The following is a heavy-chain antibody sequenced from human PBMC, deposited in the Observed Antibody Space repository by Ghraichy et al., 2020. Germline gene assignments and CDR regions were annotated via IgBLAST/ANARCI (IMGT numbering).Heavy chain of an antibody. V-gene: IGHV3-9*01. CDR1: GFTFDDYA. Sequence: SLNISCAASGFTFDDYAMHWVRQAPGKGLEWVSGISWNSGSIGYADSVKGRFTISRDNAKNSLYLQMNSLRAEDTALYYCAKGGGSSFGTQFWYVDTPDQYYFDYWGQGTLVTVSS. D-gene: IGHD6-13*01. CDR3: AKGGGSSFGTQFWYVDTPDQYYFDY. J-gene: IGHJ4*02. CDR2: ISWNSGSI.